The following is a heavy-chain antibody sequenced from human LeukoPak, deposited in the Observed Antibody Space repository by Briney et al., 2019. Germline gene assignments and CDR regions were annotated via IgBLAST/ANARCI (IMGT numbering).Heavy chain of an antibody. CDR3: ARGVEPLAANTLAY. D-gene: IGHD1-14*01. V-gene: IGHV3-53*01. CDR1: GFTFSAYS. J-gene: IGHJ4*02. Sequence: GGSLRLSCAASGFTFSAYSMHWVRQAPGKGLEWVSVLYSGGNTKYADSVQGRFTISRDNSKNTLYLEMNSLSPDDTAVYYCARGVEPLAANTLAYWGQGTLVTVSS. CDR2: LYSGGNT.